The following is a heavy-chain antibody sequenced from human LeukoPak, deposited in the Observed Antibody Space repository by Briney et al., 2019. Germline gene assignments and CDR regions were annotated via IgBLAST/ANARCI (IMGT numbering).Heavy chain of an antibody. Sequence: SETLSLTCAVYGGSFSDYNRKWIRQPPGKGLEWIGEINHSGSINYNPSLKGRVTISVDTSKNQFSLKLSSVTAADTAVYYCARAQAVVVLAATDWFDPWGQGTLVTVSS. D-gene: IGHD2-15*01. CDR3: ARAQAVVVLAATDWFDP. J-gene: IGHJ5*02. V-gene: IGHV4-34*01. CDR2: INHSGSI. CDR1: GGSFSDYN.